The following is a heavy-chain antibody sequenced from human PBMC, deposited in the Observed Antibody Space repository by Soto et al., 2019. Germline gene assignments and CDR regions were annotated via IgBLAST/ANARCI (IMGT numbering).Heavy chain of an antibody. CDR3: ARESDFWDDAYMRPFDI. Sequence: SETLSLTCTVSGDPVRSRNYYWSWIRQAPGTGLEWIGYVYDSVNYDSGRTNYNPSLKSRVTISLDTSKNQFSLNLTSVTAADTAVYYCARESDFWDDAYMRPFDIWGQGTAVPVSS. D-gene: IGHD3-3*01. V-gene: IGHV4-61*01. J-gene: IGHJ3*02. CDR2: VYDSVNYDSGRT. CDR1: GDPVRSRNYY.